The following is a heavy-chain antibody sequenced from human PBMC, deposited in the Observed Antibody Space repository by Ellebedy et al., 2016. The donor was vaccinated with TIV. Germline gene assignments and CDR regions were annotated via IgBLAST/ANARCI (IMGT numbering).Heavy chain of an antibody. V-gene: IGHV1-18*01. D-gene: IGHD3-10*01. J-gene: IGHJ4*02. Sequence: ASVKVSCXASGYTFTSYAMHWVRQAPGQGLEWMGWISAYNGNTNYAQKLQGRVTMTTDTSTSTAYMELRSLRSDDTAVYYCATARYGSGSYLVDYWGQGTLVTVSS. CDR2: ISAYNGNT. CDR1: GYTFTSYA. CDR3: ATARYGSGSYLVDY.